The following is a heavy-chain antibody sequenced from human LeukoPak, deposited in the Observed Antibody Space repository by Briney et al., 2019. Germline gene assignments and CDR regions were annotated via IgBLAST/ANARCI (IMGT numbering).Heavy chain of an antibody. CDR2: IKYSGST. V-gene: IGHV4-34*01. CDR3: ARDAAKAQLAYFDY. CDR1: GVSFRDYY. D-gene: IGHD6-13*01. J-gene: IGHJ4*02. Sequence: SETLFLTCVVYGVSFRDYYWSWIRQTPGEGLQWIGGIKYSGSTDYNPSLKSRVTMSIDTSKNQFSLKLTSVTAADTAVYYCARDAAKAQLAYFDYWGQGTLVTVSS.